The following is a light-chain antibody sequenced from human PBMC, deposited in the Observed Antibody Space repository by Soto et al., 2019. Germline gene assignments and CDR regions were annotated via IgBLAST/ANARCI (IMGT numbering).Light chain of an antibody. Sequence: DIQMTQSPSSISASVGDRVTITCRASQPISSWLAWYQQVPGQAPYLLIYPASTLQSGVPSRFSGSGSGTDFTLTINLLQPEDFATYYCQQGYNFPRAFGQGTRVEI. CDR3: QQGYNFPRA. CDR2: PAS. V-gene: IGKV1-12*01. CDR1: QPISSW. J-gene: IGKJ1*01.